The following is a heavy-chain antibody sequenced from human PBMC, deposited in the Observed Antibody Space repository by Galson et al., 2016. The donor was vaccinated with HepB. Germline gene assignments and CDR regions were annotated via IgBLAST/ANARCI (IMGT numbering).Heavy chain of an antibody. Sequence: SVKVSCKAFGYTFSNYDTVWVRQASGQGLEWMAWMNPNSGNTGYATNFKGRLTLTRDTSTNTVYMDLSSLRSEDTAMYYCARGILTRWPHRPGGFDVWGQGTLVTVSS. CDR3: ARGILTRWPHRPGGFDV. CDR2: MNPNSGNT. D-gene: IGHD3-9*01. V-gene: IGHV1-8*01. CDR1: GYTFSNYD. J-gene: IGHJ3*01.